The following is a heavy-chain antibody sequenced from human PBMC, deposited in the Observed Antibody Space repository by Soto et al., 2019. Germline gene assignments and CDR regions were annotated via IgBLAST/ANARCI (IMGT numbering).Heavy chain of an antibody. CDR1: GFTFSSYA. J-gene: IGHJ6*02. Sequence: GGSLRLSCAASGFTFSSYAMHWVRQAPGKGLEWVAVISYDGSNKYYADSVKGRFTISRDNSKNTLYLQMNSLRAEDTAVYYCPRTGIAVAGYGGVGMDVWGQGTTVTVSS. CDR3: PRTGIAVAGYGGVGMDV. V-gene: IGHV3-30-3*01. CDR2: ISYDGSNK. D-gene: IGHD6-19*01.